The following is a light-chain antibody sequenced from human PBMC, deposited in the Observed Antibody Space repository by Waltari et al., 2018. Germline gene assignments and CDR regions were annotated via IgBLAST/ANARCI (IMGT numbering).Light chain of an antibody. Sequence: DVQLTQSLSFVSASAGARVPIPCRASQGIGIFFAWYQQKPGTAPKLLIFSASTLQTGVPSRFSGSGSGTDFTLKISRVEAEDVGVYYCMQALQVPPTFGGGTKVEIK. CDR1: QGIGIF. J-gene: IGKJ4*01. CDR2: SAS. V-gene: IGKV1-9*01. CDR3: MQALQVPPT.